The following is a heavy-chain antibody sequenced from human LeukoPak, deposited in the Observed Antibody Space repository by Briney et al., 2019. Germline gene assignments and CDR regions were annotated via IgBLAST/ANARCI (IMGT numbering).Heavy chain of an antibody. D-gene: IGHD4-23*01. J-gene: IGHJ3*02. CDR1: GGSISSYY. CDR2: IFYSGNT. V-gene: IGHV4-59*01. CDR3: ARWSHAFDI. Sequence: PSETLSLTCTVSGGSISSYYWSWIRQPPGRGLEWIGYIFYSGNTEYNPSLKSRVSISVDTPKNQFSLRLSSVTAADAAVYYCARWSHAFDIWGQGTMVTVS.